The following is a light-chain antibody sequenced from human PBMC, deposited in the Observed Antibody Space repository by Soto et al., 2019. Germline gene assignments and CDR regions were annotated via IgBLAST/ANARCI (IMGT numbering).Light chain of an antibody. CDR1: SSDVGSYNL. J-gene: IGLJ1*01. Sequence: QSALTQPASVSGSPGQSITISCTGTSSDVGSYNLVSWYQQHPGKAPKLMIYEGSKRPLGVSNRFSGSKSGNTASLTISGLQAEDEADYYCCSYAGSYVFGTGTKLTVL. CDR3: CSYAGSYV. V-gene: IGLV2-23*01. CDR2: EGS.